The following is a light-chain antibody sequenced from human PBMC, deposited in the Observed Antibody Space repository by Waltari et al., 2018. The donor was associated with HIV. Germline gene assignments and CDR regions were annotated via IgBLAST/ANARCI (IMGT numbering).Light chain of an antibody. CDR1: SSNIGSNS. CDR2: TTM. CDR3: ATWDDSLNAWV. J-gene: IGLJ3*02. Sequence: QSVLTQPPSASGTPAQRVTIPCSGSSSNIGSNSVDWYQQLPGTAPKHLIHTTMQRPSGVPDRFSGSKSGTSASLAISGLQSEDEADYYCATWDDSLNAWVFGGGTKLTAL. V-gene: IGLV1-44*01.